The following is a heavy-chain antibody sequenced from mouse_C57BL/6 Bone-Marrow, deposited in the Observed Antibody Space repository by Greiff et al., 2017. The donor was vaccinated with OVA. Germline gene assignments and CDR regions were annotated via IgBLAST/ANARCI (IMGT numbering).Heavy chain of an antibody. CDR1: GYSITSDY. CDR3: ARCDDGYYGWYFDV. V-gene: IGHV3-8*01. CDR2: ISSSGST. J-gene: IGHJ1*03. D-gene: IGHD2-3*01. Sequence: EVKLMESGPGLAKPSQTLSLTCSVTGYSITSDYWNWIRKFPGHKLEYMGNISSSGSTYYYPSLKSRISTTRDTSKNQYYLQFNSVTTEDTATYCCARCDDGYYGWYFDVWGTGTTVTVSS.